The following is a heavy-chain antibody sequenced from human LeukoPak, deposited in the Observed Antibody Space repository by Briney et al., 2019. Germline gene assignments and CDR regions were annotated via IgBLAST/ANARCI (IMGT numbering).Heavy chain of an antibody. CDR3: ARNSSSWYGLSHYYYMDV. CDR2: IYFSGST. Sequence: PSETLSLTCTVSGGSISNYYWNWIRQPPGKGLEWIGHIYFSGSTNYNPSLKSRVTISVDTSKNQFSLNLKSVTAVDTAVYYCARNSSSWYGLSHYYYMDVWGKGTTVTVSS. J-gene: IGHJ6*03. CDR1: GGSISNYY. V-gene: IGHV4-59*08. D-gene: IGHD6-13*01.